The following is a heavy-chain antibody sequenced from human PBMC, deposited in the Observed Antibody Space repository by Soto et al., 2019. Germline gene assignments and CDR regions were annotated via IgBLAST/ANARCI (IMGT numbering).Heavy chain of an antibody. CDR1: GYTLTSYG. V-gene: IGHV1-18*01. J-gene: IGHJ6*02. CDR2: ISAYNGDT. Sequence: QVQLVQSGAEVTKPGASVKVSCKASGYTLTSYGISWVRHAPGQGLEWMGWISAYNGDTNYAQSLQGRVTMTTDTSTTTAYMELRSLRSDDTAVYYCPTTIGYSYYYYGMDVWGQGTTVTVSS. CDR3: PTTIGYSYYYYGMDV. D-gene: IGHD5-12*01.